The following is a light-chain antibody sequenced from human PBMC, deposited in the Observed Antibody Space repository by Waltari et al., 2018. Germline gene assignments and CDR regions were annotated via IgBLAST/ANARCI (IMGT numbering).Light chain of an antibody. CDR3: QQHNSFPVT. CDR2: RAS. V-gene: IGKV1-5*03. J-gene: IGKJ2*01. Sequence: DIQMTQSPSTLSASVGDRLTITSRARQNINMWLTWDQQKPGEAPRLLMNRASNLKSGGPSRFSGSGSGTEFALTIDSLQPDDFATYYCQQHNSFPVTFGQWTKLEIK. CDR1: QNINMW.